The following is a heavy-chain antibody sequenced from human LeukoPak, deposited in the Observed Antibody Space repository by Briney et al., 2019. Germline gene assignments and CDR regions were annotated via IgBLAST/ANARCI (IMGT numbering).Heavy chain of an antibody. CDR2: IWFEGTKK. Sequence: PGGSLRLSCAASGFNFPRFGMHWVRQTPDTRLQWLAVIWFEGTKKLCDDSVKGRFTISRDNANNTLFLQMDSLRVEDTAVYYCVGGGENFFDYWGHGTLVAVSP. V-gene: IGHV3-33*01. CDR3: VGGGENFFDY. J-gene: IGHJ4*01. CDR1: GFNFPRFG.